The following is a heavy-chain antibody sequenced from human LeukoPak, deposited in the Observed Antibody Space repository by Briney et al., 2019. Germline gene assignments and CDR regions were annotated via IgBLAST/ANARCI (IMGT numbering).Heavy chain of an antibody. V-gene: IGHV3-74*01. CDR1: GFTFSSYW. J-gene: IGHJ4*02. D-gene: IGHD1-26*01. CDR3: ARDPVGGRPDL. Sequence: PGGSLRLSCAASGFTFSSYWMHWVRQAPGKGLVWVSRINSDGSSTSYADSVKDRFTISRDNAKNTLYLQMNSLRADDTAVYYCARDPVGGRPDLWGQGTLVTVSS. CDR2: INSDGSST.